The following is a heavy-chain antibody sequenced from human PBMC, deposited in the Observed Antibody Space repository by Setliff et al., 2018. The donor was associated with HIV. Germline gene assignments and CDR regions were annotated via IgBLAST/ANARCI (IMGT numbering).Heavy chain of an antibody. D-gene: IGHD2-2*01. J-gene: IGHJ5*02. CDR2: IYYSGST. CDR1: GGSISSGGYY. CDR3: ARDICTSTSCPSGWFDP. V-gene: IGHV4-31*11. Sequence: SETLSLTCAVSGGSISSGGYYWSWIRQHPGKGLEWIGYIYYSGSTYYNPSLKSRVSISVDTSNNQFSLKLSSVTAADTAMYHCARDICTSTSCPSGWFDPWGQGTLVTVSS.